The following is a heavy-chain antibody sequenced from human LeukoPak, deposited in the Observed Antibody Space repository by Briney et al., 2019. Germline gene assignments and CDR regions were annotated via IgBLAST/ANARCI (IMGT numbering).Heavy chain of an antibody. J-gene: IGHJ6*02. Sequence: QSGGSLRLSCAASGFTFSSYAMSWVRQAPGKGLEWVSVIYSGGSTYYTDSVKGRFTISRDNSKNTLYLQMNSLRAEDTAVYYCARHDYDSSGYWPSGMDVWGQGTTVTVSS. CDR2: IYSGGST. CDR1: GFTFSSYA. CDR3: ARHDYDSSGYWPSGMDV. V-gene: IGHV3-53*01. D-gene: IGHD3-22*01.